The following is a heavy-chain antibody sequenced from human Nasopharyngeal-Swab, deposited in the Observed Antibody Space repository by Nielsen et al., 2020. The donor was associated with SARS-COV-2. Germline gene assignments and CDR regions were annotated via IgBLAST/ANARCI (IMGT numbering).Heavy chain of an antibody. D-gene: IGHD4-23*01. CDR1: GFTFSSYD. V-gene: IGHV3-13*01. Sequence: GGSLRLSCAASGFTFSSYDMHWVRQATGKGLEWVSAIGTAGDTYYPGSVKGRFTISRENAKNSLYLQMNSLRAGDTAVYYCAGAHYGGPYYYYYGMDVWGQGTTVTVSS. J-gene: IGHJ6*02. CDR3: AGAHYGGPYYYYYGMDV. CDR2: IGTAGDT.